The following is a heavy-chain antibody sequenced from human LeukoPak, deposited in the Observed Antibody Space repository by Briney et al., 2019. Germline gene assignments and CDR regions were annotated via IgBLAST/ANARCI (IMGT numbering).Heavy chain of an antibody. CDR2: ISAYSGNT. D-gene: IGHD3-10*01. Sequence: ASVNVSCMASGYTFTSYGISWVRQAPGQGLEWMGWISAYSGNTNYAQKLQGRVTMTTDTSTSTAYMELRSLRSDDTAVYYCARGSYDYYGMDVWGQGTTVTVSS. J-gene: IGHJ6*02. CDR1: GYTFTSYG. V-gene: IGHV1-18*01. CDR3: ARGSYDYYGMDV.